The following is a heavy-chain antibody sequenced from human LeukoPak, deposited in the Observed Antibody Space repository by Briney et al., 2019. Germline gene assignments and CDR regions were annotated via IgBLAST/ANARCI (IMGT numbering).Heavy chain of an antibody. CDR1: GYTFTSYD. V-gene: IGHV1-69*04. Sequence: SVKVSCKASGYTFTSYDINWVRQAPGQGLEWMGRIIPILGIANYAQKFQGRVTITADKSTSTAYMELSSLRSEDTAVYYCARDRRREGDYIRFGELFLDYWGQGTLVTVSS. D-gene: IGHD3-10*01. CDR3: ARDRRREGDYIRFGELFLDY. J-gene: IGHJ4*02. CDR2: IIPILGIA.